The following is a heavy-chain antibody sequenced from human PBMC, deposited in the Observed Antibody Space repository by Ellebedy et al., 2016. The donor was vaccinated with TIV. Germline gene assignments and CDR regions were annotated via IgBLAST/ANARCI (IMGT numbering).Heavy chain of an antibody. CDR1: GDSISSDSAA. CDR2: TYYRSKWYY. CDR3: ANWDLSRCPGGCFGS. D-gene: IGHD1-1*01. J-gene: IGHJ4*02. V-gene: IGHV6-1*01. Sequence: MPSETLSLTCAISGDSISSDSAAWNWIRQSPSRGLEWLGRTYYRSKWYYDYALSVKGRITINPDTSKNHFSLQLKSVTPEDTAVYFCANWDLSRCPGGCFGSWGQGTLVTVSS.